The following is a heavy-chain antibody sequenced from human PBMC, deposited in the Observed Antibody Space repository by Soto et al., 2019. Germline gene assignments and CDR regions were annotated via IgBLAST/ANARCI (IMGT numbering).Heavy chain of an antibody. Sequence: SETLSLTCTVSGGSISSYYWSWIRQPPGKGLGWIGYIYYSGSTNYNPSLKSRVTISVDTSKNQFSLKLSSVTAADTAVYYCARHGGCSSTSCYAHFDYWGQGTLVTVSS. CDR2: IYYSGST. CDR1: GGSISSYY. J-gene: IGHJ4*02. CDR3: ARHGGCSSTSCYAHFDY. V-gene: IGHV4-59*08. D-gene: IGHD2-2*01.